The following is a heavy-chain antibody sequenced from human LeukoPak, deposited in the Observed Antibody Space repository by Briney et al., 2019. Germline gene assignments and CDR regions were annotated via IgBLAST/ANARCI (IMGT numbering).Heavy chain of an antibody. Sequence: SETLSLTCTVSGGSISSYFWSWIRQPPGKGLECIGYISYSGSTNYSPSLKSRVTISVDTSKNHFSLKLSSVTAADTAVYYCARDGYTSAWSRFDYWGQGALVTVSS. CDR3: ARDGYTSAWSRFDY. V-gene: IGHV4-59*01. CDR1: GGSISSYF. J-gene: IGHJ4*02. CDR2: ISYSGST. D-gene: IGHD6-19*01.